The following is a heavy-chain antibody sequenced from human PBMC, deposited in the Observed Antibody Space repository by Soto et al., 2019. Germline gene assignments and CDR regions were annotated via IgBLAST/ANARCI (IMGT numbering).Heavy chain of an antibody. CDR2: ISWNSGSI. CDR3: AKLGYCSSTSCYGDYYGMDV. V-gene: IGHV3-9*01. D-gene: IGHD2-2*01. CDR1: GFTFDDYA. J-gene: IGHJ6*02. Sequence: EVQLVESGGGLVQPGRSLRLSCAASGFTFDDYAMHWVRQAPGKGLEWVSGISWNSGSIGYADSVKGRFTISRDNAKNSLYLQMNSLRAEDTALYYCAKLGYCSSTSCYGDYYGMDVWGQGTTVTVSS.